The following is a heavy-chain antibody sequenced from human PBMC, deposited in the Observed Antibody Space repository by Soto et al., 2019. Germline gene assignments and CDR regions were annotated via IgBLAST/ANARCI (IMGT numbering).Heavy chain of an antibody. J-gene: IGHJ4*02. V-gene: IGHV3-48*03. CDR2: ISSSGSTI. Sequence: GGSLRLSCAASGFTFDNYEMSWVRQAPGKGLEWVSYISSSGSTIYYADSVKGRFTISRDNAQNSLFLQMNSLRAEDTAVYYCAKEATNINNFDYWGQGTLVTV. CDR3: AKEATNINNFDY. D-gene: IGHD1-26*01. CDR1: GFTFDNYE.